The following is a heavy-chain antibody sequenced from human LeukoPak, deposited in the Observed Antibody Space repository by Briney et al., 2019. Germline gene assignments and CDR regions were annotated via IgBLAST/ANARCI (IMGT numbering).Heavy chain of an antibody. CDR1: GFTVSSNY. CDR2: IYSGGST. Sequence: GGSLRLSCAASGFTVSSNYMSWVRQAPGKGLEWVSVIYSGGSTYYADSVKGRFTISRDNSKNTLYLQMNSLRAEDTAVYYCAREHAPRWSRFDYWGQGTLVTVSS. V-gene: IGHV3-66*02. J-gene: IGHJ4*02. CDR3: AREHAPRWSRFDY. D-gene: IGHD4-23*01.